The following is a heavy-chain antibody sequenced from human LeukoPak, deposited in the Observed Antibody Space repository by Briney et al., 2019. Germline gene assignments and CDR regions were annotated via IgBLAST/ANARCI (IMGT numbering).Heavy chain of an antibody. CDR3: ATSQRGLIPYFDY. D-gene: IGHD3-10*01. J-gene: IGHJ4*02. CDR1: EFFISSGYY. Sequence: KPSETLSLXCAVSEFFISSGYYWGWIRQAPGKGLEWIGTIFHTGNTSYKPSLKSRVTISVDTSKNYFSLRLTSVTAADTAVYYCATSQRGLIPYFDYWGQGTLVTVSS. V-gene: IGHV4-38-2*01. CDR2: IFHTGNT.